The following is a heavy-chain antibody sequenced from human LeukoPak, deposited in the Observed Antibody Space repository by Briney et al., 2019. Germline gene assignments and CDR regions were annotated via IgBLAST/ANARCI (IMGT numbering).Heavy chain of an antibody. CDR3: ASPSSGYYGYFQH. CDR2: INPSGGST. Sequence: GASVKVSWKASGYTFTSYYMHWVRQAPVQGLEWMGIINPSGGSTSYAQKFQGRVTMTRDTSTSTVYMELSSLRSEDTAVYYCASPSSGYYGYFQHWGQGTLVTVSS. CDR1: GYTFTSYY. V-gene: IGHV1-46*01. D-gene: IGHD3-22*01. J-gene: IGHJ1*01.